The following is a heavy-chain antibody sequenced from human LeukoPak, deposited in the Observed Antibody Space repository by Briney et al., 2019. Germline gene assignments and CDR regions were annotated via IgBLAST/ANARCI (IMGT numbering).Heavy chain of an antibody. V-gene: IGHV3-7*03. CDR1: GFTFSSYW. CDR2: INHNGNVN. CDR3: ARGGGLDV. Sequence: GGSLRLSCAASGFTFSSYWMNWARRAPGKGLEWVASINHNGNVNYYVDSVKGRFTISRDNAKNSPYLQMSNLRAEDTAVYFCARGGGLDVWGQGATATVSS. J-gene: IGHJ6*02. D-gene: IGHD3-16*01.